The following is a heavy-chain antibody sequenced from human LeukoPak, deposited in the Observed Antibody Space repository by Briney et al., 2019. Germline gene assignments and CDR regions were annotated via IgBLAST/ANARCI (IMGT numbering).Heavy chain of an antibody. CDR1: GVSFSSYE. CDR3: ARDVSDSKRRFDL. Sequence: VESLRLSCVASGVSFSSYEMNWVRQAPGKGLEWVSYISCGGSARYYADSLKGRCHISRDNAKNSLHLQMNSVRVENPAVYYCARDVSDSKRRFDLWGQGTMVTVRS. D-gene: IGHD2-21*01. CDR2: ISCGGSAR. J-gene: IGHJ4*02. V-gene: IGHV3-48*03.